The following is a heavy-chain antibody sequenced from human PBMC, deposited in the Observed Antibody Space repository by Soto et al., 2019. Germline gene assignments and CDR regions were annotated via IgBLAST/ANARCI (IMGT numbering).Heavy chain of an antibody. J-gene: IGHJ4*02. D-gene: IGHD3-22*01. V-gene: IGHV3-15*07. CDR3: TTEFDYYDSSGYYYATDY. CDR2: IKSKTDGETT. CDR1: GFTFNSYA. Sequence: GSLRLSCAASGFTFNSYAMNWVRQAPGKGLEWVGRIKSKTDGETTDYDAPVKDRFTISRDDSKNTLYLQMNSLKTEDTAVYYCTTEFDYYDSSGYYYATDYWGQGALVTVSS.